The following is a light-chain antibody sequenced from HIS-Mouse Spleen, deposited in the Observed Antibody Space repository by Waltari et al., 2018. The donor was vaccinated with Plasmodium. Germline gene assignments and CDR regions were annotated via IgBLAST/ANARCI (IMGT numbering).Light chain of an antibody. CDR1: ALPKQY. Sequence: SYELTQPPSVSVSPGQTASITCSGDALPKQYASWYQQKSGQAPVLVIYEDSNRPSGIPERFSGSSSGTMATLTISGAQVEDEADYYCYSTDSSGNHRVFGGGTKLTVL. V-gene: IGLV3-10*01. CDR2: EDS. CDR3: YSTDSSGNHRV. J-gene: IGLJ3*02.